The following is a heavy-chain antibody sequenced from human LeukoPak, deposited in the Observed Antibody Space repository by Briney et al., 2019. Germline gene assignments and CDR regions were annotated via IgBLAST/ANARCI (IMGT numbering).Heavy chain of an antibody. CDR2: INPDSGGT. V-gene: IGHV1-2*02. CDR3: ARATFFGVAQPRKYYFDY. D-gene: IGHD3-3*01. Sequence: PGASVTVSCTASGYTFTGYYMHWVRQAPGQGLEWMGWINPDSGGTNYAQKFQGRVTMTRDTSISTAYMELSRLRSDDTAVYYCARATFFGVAQPRKYYFDYWGQGTLVTVSS. J-gene: IGHJ4*02. CDR1: GYTFTGYY.